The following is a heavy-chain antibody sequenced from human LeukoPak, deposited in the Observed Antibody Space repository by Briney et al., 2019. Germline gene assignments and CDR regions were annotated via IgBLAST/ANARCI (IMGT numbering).Heavy chain of an antibody. V-gene: IGHV4-30-2*01. CDR2: IYHSGST. J-gene: IGHJ3*02. Sequence: PSETLSLTCVVSGGSISSGSHYWSWIRQPPGKGLEWIGYIYHSGSTSYCPSLKSRVTIPVDRAKNQFSLTLSSVTAADTAVYYCARAFAFDDYGDPNAFDIWGQGTMVTVSS. CDR3: ARAFAFDDYGDPNAFDI. CDR1: GGSISSGSHY. D-gene: IGHD4-17*01.